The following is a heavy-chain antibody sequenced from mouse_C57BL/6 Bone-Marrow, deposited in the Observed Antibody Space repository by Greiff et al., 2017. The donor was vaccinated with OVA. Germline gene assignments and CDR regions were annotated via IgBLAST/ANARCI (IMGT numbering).Heavy chain of an antibody. D-gene: IGHD1-1*01. Sequence: QVQLQQSGPELVKPGASVKISCKASGYAFSSSWMNWVKQTPVHGLEWIGAIDPETGGTAYNQKFKGKAILTADKSSSTAYMELRSLTSEDSAVYYCTREVYYYGSSYAMDYWGQGTSVTVSS. V-gene: IGHV1-15*01. CDR1: GYAFSSSW. CDR3: TREVYYYGSSYAMDY. CDR2: IDPETGGT. J-gene: IGHJ4*01.